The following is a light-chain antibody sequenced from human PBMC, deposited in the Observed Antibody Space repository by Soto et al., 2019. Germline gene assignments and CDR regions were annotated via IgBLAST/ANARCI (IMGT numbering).Light chain of an antibody. J-gene: IGKJ4*01. Sequence: SGRERAYVSLTGRACQGISIYLAWYQQKPGKAPKLLIYAASTLQSGVPSRFSGSGSGTDFTLTSGILQPVHFATYDCQQFNSYALTFAGGTKVDIK. V-gene: IGKV1-9*01. CDR3: QQFNSYALT. CDR1: QGISIY. CDR2: AAS.